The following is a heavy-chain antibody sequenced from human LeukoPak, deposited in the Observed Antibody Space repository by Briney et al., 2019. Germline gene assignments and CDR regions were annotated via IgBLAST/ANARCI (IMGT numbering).Heavy chain of an antibody. J-gene: IGHJ6*03. CDR2: VNSDGTGT. CDR1: GFSFSHYA. V-gene: IGHV3-74*01. Sequence: GGSLRLSCAASGFSFSHYAMNWVRQAPGEGLVWVSRVNSDGTGTTYADSVEGRFTISRDNAKNTVYLQMNSLRAEDTAIYYCIRTLIVATSPYMDVWGKGTTVTVSS. D-gene: IGHD5-12*01. CDR3: IRTLIVATSPYMDV.